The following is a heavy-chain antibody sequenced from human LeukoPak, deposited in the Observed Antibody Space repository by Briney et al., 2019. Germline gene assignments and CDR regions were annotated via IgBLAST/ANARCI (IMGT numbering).Heavy chain of an antibody. D-gene: IGHD3-22*01. CDR3: ARDSSYYYDSSGHFDY. Sequence: GRSLRLSCAASGFTFSSYAIHWVRQAPGKGLEWVAVISYDGSNKYYADSVKGRFTISRDNSKNTLYLQMNSLRAEDTAVYYCARDSSYYYDSSGHFDYWGQGTLVTVSS. CDR1: GFTFSSYA. J-gene: IGHJ4*02. V-gene: IGHV3-30*01. CDR2: ISYDGSNK.